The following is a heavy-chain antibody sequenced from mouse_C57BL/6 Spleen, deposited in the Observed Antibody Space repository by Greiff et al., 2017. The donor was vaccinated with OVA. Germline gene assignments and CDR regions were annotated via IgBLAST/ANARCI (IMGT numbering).Heavy chain of an antibody. CDR3: ATKTGTRFAY. CDR1: GYSFTGYY. Sequence: VQLKQSGPELVKPGASVKISCKASGYSFTGYYMNWVKQSPEKSLEWIGEINPSTGGTTYNQKFKAKATLTVDKSSSTAYMQLKSLTSEDSAVYYCATKTGTRFAYWGQGTLVTVSA. D-gene: IGHD4-1*01. CDR2: INPSTGGT. V-gene: IGHV1-42*01. J-gene: IGHJ3*01.